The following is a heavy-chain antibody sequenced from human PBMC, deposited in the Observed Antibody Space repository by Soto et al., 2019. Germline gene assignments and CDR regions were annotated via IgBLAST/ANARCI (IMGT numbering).Heavy chain of an antibody. D-gene: IGHD5-18*01. CDR1: GGSISSYY. J-gene: IGHJ6*02. Sequence: SETLSLTCTVSGGSISSYYWSWIRQPPGKGLEWIGYIYYSGSTNYNPSLKSRVTISVDTSKNQFSLKLSSVTAADTAVYYCARLRIQLWYLDVWGQGTTVTVSS. CDR2: IYYSGST. V-gene: IGHV4-59*08. CDR3: ARLRIQLWYLDV.